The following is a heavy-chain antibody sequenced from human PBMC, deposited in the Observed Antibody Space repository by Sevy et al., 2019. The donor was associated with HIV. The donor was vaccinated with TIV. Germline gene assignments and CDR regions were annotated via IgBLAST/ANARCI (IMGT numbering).Heavy chain of an antibody. CDR1: GFTFSSYG. V-gene: IGHV3-30*18. CDR3: AKDGALSYYYDSSGYNLDY. Sequence: GGSLRLSCAASGFTFSSYGMHWVRQAPGKGLEWVALISYDGSNKYYADSVKGRFTISRDNSKNTLYLQMNSLRAEDTAVYYCAKDGALSYYYDSSGYNLDYWGQGTLVTVSS. CDR2: ISYDGSNK. J-gene: IGHJ4*02. D-gene: IGHD3-22*01.